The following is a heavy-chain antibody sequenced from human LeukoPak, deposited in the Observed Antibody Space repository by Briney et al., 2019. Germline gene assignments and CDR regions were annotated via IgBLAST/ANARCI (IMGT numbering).Heavy chain of an antibody. CDR2: IYPGDSDT. Sequence: RGESLKISCKGSGYSFTSYWIGWVRQMPGKGLEWMGIIYPGDSDTRYSPSFQGQVTISADKSISTAYLQWSSLKASDTAMYYCARLQDGGSSPPGLDYYYMDVWGKGTTVSVSS. V-gene: IGHV5-51*01. J-gene: IGHJ6*03. CDR3: ARLQDGGSSPPGLDYYYMDV. D-gene: IGHD6-6*01. CDR1: GYSFTSYW.